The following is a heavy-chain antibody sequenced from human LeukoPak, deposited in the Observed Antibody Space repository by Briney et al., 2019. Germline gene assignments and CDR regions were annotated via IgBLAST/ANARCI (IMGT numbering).Heavy chain of an antibody. J-gene: IGHJ4*02. Sequence: PGGSLRLSCAASGFTFSSYPMSWVRQAPGEGLEWVSAISPSGTNTYYADSVRGQFTISRDNFKNTLYLQMNSLRAEDTAIYYCAREKISIPTFDYWGQGALVTVSS. CDR3: AREKISIPTFDY. D-gene: IGHD2-2*02. CDR2: ISPSGTNT. CDR1: GFTFSSYP. V-gene: IGHV3-23*01.